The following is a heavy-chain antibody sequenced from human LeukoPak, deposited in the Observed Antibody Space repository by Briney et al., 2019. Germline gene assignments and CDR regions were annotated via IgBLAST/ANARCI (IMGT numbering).Heavy chain of an antibody. Sequence: SVKVSCKASGGTFSSYAISWVRQAPGQGFEWMGGIIPIFGTANYAQKFQGRVTITADESTSTAYMELSSLRSEDTAVYYCARDRGRSARGYYYGMDVWGQGTAVAVSS. D-gene: IGHD2-15*01. CDR3: ARDRGRSARGYYYGMDV. V-gene: IGHV1-69*13. CDR2: IIPIFGTA. J-gene: IGHJ6*02. CDR1: GGTFSSYA.